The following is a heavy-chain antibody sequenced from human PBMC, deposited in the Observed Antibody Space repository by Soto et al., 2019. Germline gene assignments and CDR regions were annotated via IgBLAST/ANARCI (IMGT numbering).Heavy chain of an antibody. CDR3: ARPFGGYGSGSYYRHYYYGMDV. J-gene: IGHJ6*02. V-gene: IGHV4-39*01. CDR1: GGSISSSSYY. D-gene: IGHD3-10*01. Sequence: SSETLSLTCTVSGGSISSSSYYWGWIRPPPGKGLEWIGSIYYSGSTYYNPSLKSRVTISVDTSKNQFSLKLSSVTAADTAVYYCARPFGGYGSGSYYRHYYYGMDVWGQGTTVTVSS. CDR2: IYYSGST.